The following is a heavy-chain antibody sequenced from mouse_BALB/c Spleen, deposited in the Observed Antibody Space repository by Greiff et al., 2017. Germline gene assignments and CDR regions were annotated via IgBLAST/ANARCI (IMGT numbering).Heavy chain of an antibody. J-gene: IGHJ4*01. V-gene: IGHV5-9-1*01. CDR1: GFTFSSYA. D-gene: IGHD2-4*01. CDR3: ARKNIYYDYDGYYAMDY. CDR2: ISSGGSYT. Sequence: EVMLVESGGGLVKPGGSLKLSCAASGFTFSSYAMSWVRQTPEKRLEWVATISSGGSYTYYPDSVKGRFTISRDNAKNTLYLQMSSLRSEDTAMYYCARKNIYYDYDGYYAMDYWGQGTSVTVSS.